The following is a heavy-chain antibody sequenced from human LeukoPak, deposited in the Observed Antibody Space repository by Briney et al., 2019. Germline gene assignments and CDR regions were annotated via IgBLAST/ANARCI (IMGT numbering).Heavy chain of an antibody. CDR3: ATDFGDYSIDY. CDR2: IYGGGST. CDR1: GFTVSNNY. Sequence: GGSLRLSCAASGFTVSNNYMNWVRQAPGEGLEWVSVIYGGGSTSYADSVKGRFTISRDNSKNTLYLQMNSLRAEDTAVYYCATDFGDYSIDYWGQGTLVTVSS. J-gene: IGHJ4*02. D-gene: IGHD4-17*01. V-gene: IGHV3-66*01.